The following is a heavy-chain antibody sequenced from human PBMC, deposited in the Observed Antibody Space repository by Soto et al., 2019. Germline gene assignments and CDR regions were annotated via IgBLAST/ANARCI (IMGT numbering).Heavy chain of an antibody. CDR2: IIPIFRST. CDR3: ARVLHAPYGSGWCSLYWYFKL. Sequence: QVQLVPAGAEVKKPGSSGKVSCKASGGTFNSYALTWVRQAPGHGLEGMGGIIPIFRSTNYAHKFQGRVTITANRDTSTAYMELSSLRSDDTAVYYCARVLHAPYGSGWCSLYWYFKLWGRGTLVTVSS. J-gene: IGHJ2*01. CDR1: GGTFNSYA. D-gene: IGHD6-19*01. V-gene: IGHV1-69*06.